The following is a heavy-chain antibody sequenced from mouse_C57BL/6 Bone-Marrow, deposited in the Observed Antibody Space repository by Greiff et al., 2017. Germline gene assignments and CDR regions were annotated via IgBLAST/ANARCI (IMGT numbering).Heavy chain of an antibody. J-gene: IGHJ1*03. D-gene: IGHD1-1*01. CDR2: IDPETGGT. Sequence: VKLQESGAELVRPGASVTLSCKASGYTFTDYEMHWVKQTPVHGLEWIGAIDPETGGTAYNQKFKGKAILTADKSSSTAYMELRSLTSEDSAVYYCTIRWENWYFDVWGTGTTVTVSS. CDR1: GYTFTDYE. CDR3: TIRWENWYFDV. V-gene: IGHV1-15*01.